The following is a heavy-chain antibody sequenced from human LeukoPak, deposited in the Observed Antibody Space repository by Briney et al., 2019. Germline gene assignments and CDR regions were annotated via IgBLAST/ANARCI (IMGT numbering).Heavy chain of an antibody. V-gene: IGHV1-18*01. CDR3: ARDRSRDYVWGSYRYTSSRFDP. CDR2: ISAYNGNT. J-gene: IGHJ5*02. D-gene: IGHD3-16*02. Sequence: ASVKVSCKASGYTFTSYGISWVRQAPGQGLEWMGWISAYNGNTNYAQKLQGRFTMTTDTSTSTAYMELRSLRSDDTAVYYCARDRSRDYVWGSYRYTSSRFDPWGQGTLVTVSS. CDR1: GYTFTSYG.